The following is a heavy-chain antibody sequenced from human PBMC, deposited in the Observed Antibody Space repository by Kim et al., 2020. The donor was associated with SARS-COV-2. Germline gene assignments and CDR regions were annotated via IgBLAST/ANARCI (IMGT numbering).Heavy chain of an antibody. Sequence: VKGRFTNTRDNSKNTLYLQMNSLRAEDTAVYYCAREGRLYYYYYYGMDVWGQGTTVTVSS. V-gene: IGHV3-30*01. CDR3: AREGRLYYYYYYGMDV. J-gene: IGHJ6*02.